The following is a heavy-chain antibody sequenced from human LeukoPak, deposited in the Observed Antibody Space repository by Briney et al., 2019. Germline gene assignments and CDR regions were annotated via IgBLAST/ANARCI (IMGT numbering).Heavy chain of an antibody. CDR2: IYYSGST. CDR1: GGSISSHY. Sequence: PSETLSLTCTVSGGSISSHYWSWIRQPPGKGLEWIGYIYYSGSTNYNPSLKSRVTISVDTSKNQFSLKLSSVTAADTAVYYCARSSGWYYFDYWGQGTLVTVSS. J-gene: IGHJ4*02. D-gene: IGHD6-19*01. V-gene: IGHV4-59*11. CDR3: ARSSGWYYFDY.